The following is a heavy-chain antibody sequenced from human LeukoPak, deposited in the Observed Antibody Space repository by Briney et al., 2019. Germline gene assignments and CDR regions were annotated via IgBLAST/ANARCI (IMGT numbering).Heavy chain of an antibody. Sequence: SETLSLTCAVSGGSISSGGYSWSWIRQPPGKGLEWIGYIYHSGSTYYNPSLKSRVTISVDRSKNQFSLKLSSVTAADTAVYYCASHSTYYDILTGYYTGNWFDPWGQGTLVTVSS. CDR2: IYHSGST. D-gene: IGHD3-9*01. J-gene: IGHJ5*02. CDR1: GGSISSGGYS. V-gene: IGHV4-30-2*01. CDR3: ASHSTYYDILTGYYTGNWFDP.